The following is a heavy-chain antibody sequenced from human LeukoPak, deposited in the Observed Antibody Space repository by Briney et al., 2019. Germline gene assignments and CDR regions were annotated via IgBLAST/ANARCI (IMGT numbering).Heavy chain of an antibody. Sequence: ASVKVSCKASGYTFTSYALHWVRQAPGQGLEWMGSINPNSGGTDYPQKFQGRVTMTRDTSITTAYMEVTRLRSDDTAVYYCARDKIRGEFTNWGQGTLVTASS. CDR2: INPNSGGT. D-gene: IGHD3-10*01. CDR1: GYTFTSYA. V-gene: IGHV1-2*02. J-gene: IGHJ4*02. CDR3: ARDKIRGEFTN.